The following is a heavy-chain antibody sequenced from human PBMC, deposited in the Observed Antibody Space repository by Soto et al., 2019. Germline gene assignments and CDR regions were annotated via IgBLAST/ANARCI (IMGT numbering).Heavy chain of an antibody. J-gene: IGHJ1*01. CDR2: INWNSGSI. CDR3: VKDESINWYSGHFRH. D-gene: IGHD6-13*01. Sequence: VQLVESGGGLVQPGRSLRLSCAASGFTFDDYAMHWVRQVPGKGLEWVSGINWNSGSIGYGDSVKGRFAISRDNAKNSLHPQMNSLSAEDTAFYYCVKDESINWYSGHFRHWGQGTLVTVSS. CDR1: GFTFDDYA. V-gene: IGHV3-9*01.